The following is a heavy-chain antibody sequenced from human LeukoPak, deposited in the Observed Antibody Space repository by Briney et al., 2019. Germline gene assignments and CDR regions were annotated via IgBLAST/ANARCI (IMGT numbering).Heavy chain of an antibody. Sequence: PSETLSPTCTVSGGSISSGGYYWSWIRQPPGKGLEWIGYIYHSGNTYYNPSLKSRVTISVDTSKNQFSLKLSSVTAADTAVYYCASDPDLIVGTTNTWGQGTLVTVSS. CDR1: GGSISSGGYY. CDR2: IYHSGNT. CDR3: ASDPDLIVGTTNT. D-gene: IGHD1-26*01. J-gene: IGHJ5*02. V-gene: IGHV4-30-2*01.